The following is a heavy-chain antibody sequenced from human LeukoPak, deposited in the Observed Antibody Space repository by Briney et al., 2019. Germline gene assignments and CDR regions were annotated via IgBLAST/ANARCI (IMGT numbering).Heavy chain of an antibody. D-gene: IGHD3-3*01. CDR2: INPGGGST. J-gene: IGHJ6*03. CDR3: ARVGGGAYYDFWSGYYGAYYYMDV. V-gene: IGHV1-46*01. Sequence: ASVKVSCKASGYTFTSYYMHWVRQAPGQGLEWMGIINPGGGSTSYAQKFQGRVTMTRDMSTSTVYMELSSLRSEDTAVYYCARVGGGAYYDFWSGYYGAYYYMDVWGKGTTVTVSS. CDR1: GYTFTSYY.